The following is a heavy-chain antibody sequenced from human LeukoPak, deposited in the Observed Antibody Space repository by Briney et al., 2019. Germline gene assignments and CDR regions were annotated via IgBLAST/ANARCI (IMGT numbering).Heavy chain of an antibody. CDR3: ASISGLVDY. CDR2: ISSGGTTI. D-gene: IGHD1-20*01. CDR1: GFTFSSYE. J-gene: IGHJ4*02. V-gene: IGHV3-48*03. Sequence: GGSLRLSCAASGFTFSSYEMNWVRKAPGKGLGGFSYISSGGTTIYYADSVKGRFTISRDNAKNSLYLQMTRLRADDTALDYCASISGLVDYWGQGTLVTVSS.